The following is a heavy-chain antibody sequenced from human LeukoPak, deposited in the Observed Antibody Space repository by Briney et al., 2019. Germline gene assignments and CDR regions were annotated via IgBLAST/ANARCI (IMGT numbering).Heavy chain of an antibody. CDR2: INHSGST. D-gene: IGHD6-19*01. CDR3: ARGLYSSGWHPYYFDY. Sequence: SETLSLTCTVSGGSISSYYWSWIRQPPGKGLEWIGEINHSGSTNYNPSLKSRVTISVDTSKNQFSLKLSSVTAADTAVYYCARGLYSSGWHPYYFDYWSQGTLVTVSS. J-gene: IGHJ4*02. CDR1: GGSISSYY. V-gene: IGHV4-34*01.